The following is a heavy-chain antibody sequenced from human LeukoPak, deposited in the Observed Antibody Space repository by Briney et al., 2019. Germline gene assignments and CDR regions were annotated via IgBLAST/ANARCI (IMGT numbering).Heavy chain of an antibody. D-gene: IGHD6-13*01. Sequence: SETLSLTCTVSGGSISSDNYYWNWIRQPPGKGLERIGYIYYSGSIHYSPSLKSRVTISVDTSKNQFSLKLTSVTAADTAVYYCARDWSRQQLDFWGLGTLVTVSS. CDR2: IYYSGSI. CDR3: ARDWSRQQLDF. J-gene: IGHJ4*02. V-gene: IGHV4-30-4*01. CDR1: GGSISSDNYY.